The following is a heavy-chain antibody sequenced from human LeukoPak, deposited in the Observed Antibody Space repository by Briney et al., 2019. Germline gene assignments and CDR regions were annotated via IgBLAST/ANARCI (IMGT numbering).Heavy chain of an antibody. CDR2: INWNGDNP. V-gene: IGHV3-20*04. CDR3: ARRSVAGATTGYYYDS. D-gene: IGHD1-26*01. CDR1: GFTFEDYG. Sequence: GGSLRLSCEASGFTFEDYGMTWVRQRPGKGLEYVCEINWNGDNPVYEDSLRGRFTISRDNAKNSVYLQMSSLRVDDTAFYYCARRSVAGATTGYYYDSWGQGTLVTVSS. J-gene: IGHJ4*02.